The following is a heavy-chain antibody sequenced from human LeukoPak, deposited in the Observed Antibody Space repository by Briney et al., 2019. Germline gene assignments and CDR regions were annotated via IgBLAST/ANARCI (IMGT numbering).Heavy chain of an antibody. CDR2: IHYSGST. CDR1: GGSISSDDYY. V-gene: IGHV4-30-4*01. Sequence: SQTLSLTCTVSGGSISSDDYYWSWIRQPPGRGLEWFGYIHYSGSTYYNPSLKSRVTISVDTSKNQFSLKVNSVTAADTAVYYCARDLVATTGGFDYWGQGTLVTVSS. J-gene: IGHJ4*02. CDR3: ARDLVATTGGFDY. D-gene: IGHD5-12*01.